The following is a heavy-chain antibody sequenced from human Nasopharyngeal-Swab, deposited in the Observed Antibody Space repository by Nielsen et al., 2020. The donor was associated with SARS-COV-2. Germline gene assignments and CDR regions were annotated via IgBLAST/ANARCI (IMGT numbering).Heavy chain of an antibody. CDR1: GFTFSDYY. CDR3: ARAGVATVTTWNYYYYYGMDV. J-gene: IGHJ6*02. V-gene: IGHV3-11*01. Sequence: GESLKISWAASGFTFSDYYMSGIRQATGKGREWVSYISSSGSTIYYADSVKGRFTISRDNAKNSLYLQMNSLRAEDTAVYYCARAGVATVTTWNYYYYYGMDVWGQGTTVTVSS. D-gene: IGHD4-17*01. CDR2: ISSSGSTI.